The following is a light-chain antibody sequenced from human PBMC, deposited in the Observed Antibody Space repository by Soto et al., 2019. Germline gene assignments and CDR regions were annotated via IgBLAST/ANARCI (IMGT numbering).Light chain of an antibody. CDR1: QDIKNF. CDR3: QQYDDLPYT. J-gene: IGKJ2*01. CDR2: DGS. V-gene: IGKV1-33*01. Sequence: DIQLTQSPSSLSASVGDRVTITCQASQDIKNFLNWYQQKPGKAPKLLIYDGSSLETGVPSRFSGSGSGTDFTFAISSLQPEDIATYYCQQYDDLPYTFGQWTKLDI.